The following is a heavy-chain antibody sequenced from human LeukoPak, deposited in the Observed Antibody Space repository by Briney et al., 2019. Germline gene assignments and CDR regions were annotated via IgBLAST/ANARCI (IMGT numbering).Heavy chain of an antibody. D-gene: IGHD3-3*01. J-gene: IGHJ4*02. CDR1: GGSISSFY. Sequence: SDTLSLTCTVSGGSISSFYWRWIRQPPGKGLEWIGYIYYTGSTNYNSSLKSRVTISVDTSKNQFSLNLSSVTAADTAMYYCAREVMWSGYFDYWGQGTLVTVSS. CDR3: AREVMWSGYFDY. V-gene: IGHV4-59*01. CDR2: IYYTGST.